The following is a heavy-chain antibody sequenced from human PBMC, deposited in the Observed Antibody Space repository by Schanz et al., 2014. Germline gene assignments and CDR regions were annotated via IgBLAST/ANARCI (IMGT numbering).Heavy chain of an antibody. Sequence: EVQLVESGGGLVQPGGSLRLSCTASGFTFSDYWMSWVRQAPGKGPEWVSTIGTSGGTNYAESVKGRFTISRDNSKNTLYLQMNSLRAEDTAVYFCAKIERNEDWGQGTLVTVSS. D-gene: IGHD1-1*01. CDR2: IGTSGGT. CDR1: GFTFSDYW. J-gene: IGHJ4*02. CDR3: AKIERNED. V-gene: IGHV3-23*04.